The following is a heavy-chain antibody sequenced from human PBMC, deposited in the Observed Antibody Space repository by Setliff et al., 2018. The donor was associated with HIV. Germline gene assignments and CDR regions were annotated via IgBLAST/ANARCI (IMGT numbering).Heavy chain of an antibody. D-gene: IGHD3-22*01. CDR1: GGSFSGYY. CDR2: ITHRGIT. Sequence: SETLSLTCAVYGGSFSGYYWSWIRQPPGKGLEWIGEITHRGITDYNPSLKSRVTISVDTSKNQFSLKVTSVTAADTAVYYCARQGYYYDNSGYFTIWGQGTLVTVSS. CDR3: ARQGYYYDNSGYFTI. V-gene: IGHV4-34*01. J-gene: IGHJ4*02.